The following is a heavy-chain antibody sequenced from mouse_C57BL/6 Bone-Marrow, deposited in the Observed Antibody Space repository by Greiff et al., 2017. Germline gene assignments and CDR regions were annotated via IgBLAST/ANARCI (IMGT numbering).Heavy chain of an antibody. D-gene: IGHD4-1*02. V-gene: IGHV14-4*01. Sequence: EVQLKQSGAELVRPGASVKLSCTASGFNIKDDYMHWVKQRPEQGLEWIGWIDPENGDTEYASKFQGKATITADTSSNTAYLQLSSLTSEDTAVYYCTTDNWDDAYWGQGTLVTVSA. J-gene: IGHJ3*01. CDR1: GFNIKDDY. CDR3: TTDNWDDAY. CDR2: IDPENGDT.